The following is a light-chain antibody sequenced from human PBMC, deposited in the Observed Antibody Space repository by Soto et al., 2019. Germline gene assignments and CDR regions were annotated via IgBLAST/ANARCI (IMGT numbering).Light chain of an antibody. CDR3: QQRSIGLT. J-gene: IGKJ4*01. Sequence: EIVLTQSPATLSLSPGERATLSCRASQSVSSFLAWYQQQPGQAPRLLIYDASNRATGIPARFSGSGSGTDFTLTISSLEPEDFAVYFCQQRSIGLTFGGGTKVELK. CDR2: DAS. V-gene: IGKV3-11*01. CDR1: QSVSSF.